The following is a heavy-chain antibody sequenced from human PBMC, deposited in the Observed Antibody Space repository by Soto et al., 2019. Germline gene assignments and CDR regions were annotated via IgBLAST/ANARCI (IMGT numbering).Heavy chain of an antibody. J-gene: IGHJ4*02. V-gene: IGHV3-23*01. CDR3: AKSHYYDSSGSFDY. CDR1: GFTFSSYA. Sequence: GGSLSLSCAASGFTFSSYAMSWVRQAPGKGLEWVSAISGSGGSTYYADSVKGRFTISRDNSKNTLYLQMNSLRAEDTAVYYCAKSHYYDSSGSFDYWGQGTLVTVSS. CDR2: ISGSGGST. D-gene: IGHD3-22*01.